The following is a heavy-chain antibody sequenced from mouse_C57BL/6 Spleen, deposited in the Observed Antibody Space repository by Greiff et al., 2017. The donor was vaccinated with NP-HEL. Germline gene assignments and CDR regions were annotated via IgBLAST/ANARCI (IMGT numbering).Heavy chain of an antibody. D-gene: IGHD4-1*01. J-gene: IGHJ2*01. CDR1: GFTFSDYG. CDR2: ISSGSSTI. V-gene: IGHV5-17*03. Sequence: EVQRVESGGGLVKPGGSLKLSCAASGFTFSDYGMHWVRQAPEKGLEWVAYISSGSSTIYYADTVKGRFTISRDNAKNNLYLQMSHLKSEDTAMYYCARAGTGYFDYWGQGTTLTVSS. CDR3: ARAGTGYFDY.